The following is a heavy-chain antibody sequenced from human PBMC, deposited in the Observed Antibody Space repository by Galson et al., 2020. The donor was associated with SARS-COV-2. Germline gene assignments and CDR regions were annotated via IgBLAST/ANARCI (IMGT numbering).Heavy chain of an antibody. CDR2: ISSSSSYI. CDR3: ASEPKWELDAFDI. D-gene: IGHD1-26*01. Sequence: GESLKISCAASGFTFSSYSMNWVRQAPGKGLEWVSSISSSSSYIYYADSVKGRFTISRDNAKNSLYLQMNSLRAEDTAVYYCASEPKWELDAFDIWGQGTMVTVSS. V-gene: IGHV3-21*01. CDR1: GFTFSSYS. J-gene: IGHJ3*02.